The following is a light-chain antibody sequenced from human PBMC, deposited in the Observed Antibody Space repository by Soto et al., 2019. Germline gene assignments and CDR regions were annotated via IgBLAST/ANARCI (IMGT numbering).Light chain of an antibody. CDR2: AAS. CDR3: QQGYSTPIT. V-gene: IGKV1-5*03. Sequence: DIQMTQSPSTLSASVGDRVTITCRASQNINTWLSWHQQKPGKAPKLLIYAASTLQSGVPLRFSGTGSGTEFTLTIGSLQPDDFATYYCQQGYSTPITFGQGTRLEIK. CDR1: QNINTW. J-gene: IGKJ5*01.